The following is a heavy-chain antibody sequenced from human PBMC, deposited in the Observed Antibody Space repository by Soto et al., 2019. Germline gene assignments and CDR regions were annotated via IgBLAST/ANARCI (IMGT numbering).Heavy chain of an antibody. Sequence: SVKVSCKASGVTFSRQDMRWVRQAPGQGLEWMGGIIPIFGTPQYAEKFQDRVTITADESTSRAYMELSSLTSEDTAVYYCATNEGRDRHSFDYWRQETLVTVSS. CDR3: ATNEGRDRHSFDY. CDR1: GVTFSRQD. J-gene: IGHJ4*01. V-gene: IGHV1-69*13. CDR2: IIPIFGTP. D-gene: IGHD2-15*01.